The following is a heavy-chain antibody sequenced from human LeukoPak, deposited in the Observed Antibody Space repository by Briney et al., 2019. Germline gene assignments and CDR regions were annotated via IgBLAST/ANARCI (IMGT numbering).Heavy chain of an antibody. CDR2: IRYDGSNK. CDR3: AKATGTLGN. CDR1: GFAFSSYG. J-gene: IGHJ4*02. V-gene: IGHV3-30*02. Sequence: PRGSLRLSCAASGFAFSSYGMHWVRQAPGKGVEWVAFIRYDGSNKYYADSVKGRYTISRDNSKNTLYLHMNSLTAEDTAIYYCAKATGTLGNWGQGTLVTVSS. D-gene: IGHD1-1*01.